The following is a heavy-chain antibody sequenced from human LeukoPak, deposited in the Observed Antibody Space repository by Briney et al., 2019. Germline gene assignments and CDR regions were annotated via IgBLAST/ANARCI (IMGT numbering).Heavy chain of an antibody. CDR2: ISVGGDIT. J-gene: IGHJ4*02. V-gene: IGHV3-23*01. Sequence: GGPLRLSCAASVLTFSSYSMRWVRQAPGKGLEWVSVISVGGDITHYADSVKGRLTISRSNSKNTLYLQMNSMRAEDTAVYYCAKAYCSSSSCSSAYWGQATPVTDSS. CDR3: AKAYCSSSSCSSAY. CDR1: VLTFSSYS. D-gene: IGHD2-2*01.